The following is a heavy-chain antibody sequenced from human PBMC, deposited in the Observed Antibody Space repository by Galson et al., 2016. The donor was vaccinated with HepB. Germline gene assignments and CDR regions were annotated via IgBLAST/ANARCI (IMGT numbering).Heavy chain of an antibody. V-gene: IGHV1-69*13. D-gene: IGHD3-22*01. CDR1: GGTFSSYA. CDR2: IIPIFATA. Sequence: SVKVSCKASGGTFSSYAISWVRQAPGQGLEWMGRIIPIFATANYAQRFHGRVTITADESTSTAYMEPSSLRSEDTAVYYCARGSHYYDSSGPFAYWGQGTLVTVSS. J-gene: IGHJ4*02. CDR3: ARGSHYYDSSGPFAY.